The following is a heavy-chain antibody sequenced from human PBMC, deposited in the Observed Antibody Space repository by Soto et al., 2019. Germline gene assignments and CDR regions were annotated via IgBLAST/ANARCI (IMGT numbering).Heavy chain of an antibody. Sequence: QVQLVQSGAEVKKPGASVKVSCKASGYTFTSYYMHWVRQATGQGLEWMGIINPSGGSTSHAQKSQGRVTMTRYTFTSTVYMDQNRHRSEETDVYSCARSPPSFRDTCRTPATHRSLAFDYGDQETLVTV. D-gene: IGHD2-15*01. CDR2: INPSGGST. CDR3: ARSPPSFRDTCRTPATHRSLAFDY. V-gene: IGHV1-46*03. J-gene: IGHJ4*02. CDR1: GYTFTSYY.